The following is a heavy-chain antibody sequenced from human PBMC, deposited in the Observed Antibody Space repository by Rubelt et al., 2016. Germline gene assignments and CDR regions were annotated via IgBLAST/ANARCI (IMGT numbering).Heavy chain of an antibody. CDR2: IDPSDSYT. V-gene: IGHV5-10-1*01. J-gene: IGHJ5*02. D-gene: IGHD4-23*01. CDR3: ARHAGDGGNSEDWFDP. Sequence: EVQLVQSGAEVIKPGESLKISCKGSGYSFTTYWIGWVRQMPGKGLECMGRIDPSDSYTNYSPSFPGHVTISADKSISTAYLQWSSLKASDTAMYYCARHAGDGGNSEDWFDPWGQGTLVTVSS. CDR1: GYSFTTYW.